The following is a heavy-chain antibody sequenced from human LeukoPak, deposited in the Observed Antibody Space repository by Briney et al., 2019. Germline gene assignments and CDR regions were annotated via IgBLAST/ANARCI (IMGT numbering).Heavy chain of an antibody. J-gene: IGHJ4*02. D-gene: IGHD3-10*01. Sequence: PSQTLSLTCAVSGGSISSGGYSWSWIRQPPGKGLEWIGYIYYSGSTYYNPSLKSRVTISVDTSKNQFSLKLSSVTAADTAVYYCASANLWVDYWGQGTLVTVSS. CDR2: IYYSGST. V-gene: IGHV4-30-4*07. CDR1: GGSISSGGYS. CDR3: ASANLWVDY.